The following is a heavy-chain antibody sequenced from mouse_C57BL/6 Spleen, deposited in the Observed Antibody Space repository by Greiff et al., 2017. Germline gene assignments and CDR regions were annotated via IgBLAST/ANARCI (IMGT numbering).Heavy chain of an antibody. CDR3: ARGLLRYWFAY. CDR2: INPNNGGT. D-gene: IGHD1-1*01. J-gene: IGHJ3*01. V-gene: IGHV1-26*01. CDR1: GYTFTDYY. Sequence: VQLQQSGPELVKPGASVKISCKASGYTFTDYYMNWVKQSHGKSLEWIGDINPNNGGTSYNQKFKGKATLTVDKSSSTAYMELRSLTSEDSAVYYCARGLLRYWFAYWGQGTLVTVSA.